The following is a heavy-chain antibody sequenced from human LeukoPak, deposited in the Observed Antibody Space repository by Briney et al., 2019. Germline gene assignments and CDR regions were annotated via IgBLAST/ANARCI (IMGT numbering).Heavy chain of an antibody. CDR2: MNPNSGNT. V-gene: IGHV1-8*01. Sequence: GASVKVSCKASGYTFTSYDINWVRQATGQGLEWMGWMNPNSGNTGYAQKFQGRVTMTRNTSISTAYMELSSLRSEDTAVYYCASGLAPKTDIPHWGQGTLVTVSS. J-gene: IGHJ1*01. D-gene: IGHD3-9*01. CDR3: ASGLAPKTDIPH. CDR1: GYTFTSYD.